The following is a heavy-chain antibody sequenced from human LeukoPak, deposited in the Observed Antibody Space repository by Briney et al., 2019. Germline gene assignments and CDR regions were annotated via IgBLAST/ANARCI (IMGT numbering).Heavy chain of an antibody. Sequence: GGSLRLSCAASGFSFSDYWMSWVRQAPGKGLEWVATIRNDGSDKYYVDSVKGRFTISRDNAKNSLSLEINSLRAEDTALYYCARATSADKEDYWGQGTLVTVSS. CDR3: ARATSADKEDY. CDR2: IRNDGSDK. D-gene: IGHD3-3*01. J-gene: IGHJ4*02. V-gene: IGHV3-7*01. CDR1: GFSFSDYW.